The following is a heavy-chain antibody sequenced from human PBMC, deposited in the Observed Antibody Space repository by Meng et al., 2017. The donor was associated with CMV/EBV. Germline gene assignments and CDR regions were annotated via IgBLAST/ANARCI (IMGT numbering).Heavy chain of an antibody. J-gene: IGHJ6*02. CDR3: ARDRQWLRFLWSYGMDV. V-gene: IGHV3-7*01. CDR1: GFTLSSYW. CDR2: IKQDGSEK. D-gene: IGHD5-12*01. Sequence: GESLKISCAASGFTLSSYWMSWVRQAPGKGLEWVANIKQDGSEKYYVDSVKGRFTISRDNAKNSLYLQMNSLRAEDTAVYYCARDRQWLRFLWSYGMDVWGQGTTVTVSS.